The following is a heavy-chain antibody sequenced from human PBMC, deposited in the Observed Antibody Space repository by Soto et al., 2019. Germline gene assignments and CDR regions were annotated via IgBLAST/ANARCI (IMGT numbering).Heavy chain of an antibody. CDR3: ALLGGWSGGSSGMDV. D-gene: IGHD6-19*01. Sequence: EVQLVESGGGLVQPGGSLRLSCAASGLIFSDYHVDWVRQAPGKGLEWVGRIRRKANSYTTEYAASVKGRFTISRDDSKNSLYLHMISLKSEDTAVYYCALLGGWSGGSSGMDVWGQGTTVTVSS. V-gene: IGHV3-72*01. J-gene: IGHJ6*02. CDR2: IRRKANSYTT. CDR1: GLIFSDYH.